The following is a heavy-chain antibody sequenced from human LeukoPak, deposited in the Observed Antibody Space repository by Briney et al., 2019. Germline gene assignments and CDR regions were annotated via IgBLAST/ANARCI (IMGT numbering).Heavy chain of an antibody. Sequence: GGSLRLSCVASGFSFRTSAMTWVRQAPGKGLEWVSAISGSGDGGYEDSVKGRFTISRDNSKNTVYLQMNSLRVEDTAVYYCAKVPFGSGSYSTLDYWGQGTLVTVSS. J-gene: IGHJ4*02. V-gene: IGHV3-23*01. D-gene: IGHD3-10*01. CDR2: ISGSGDGG. CDR3: AKVPFGSGSYSTLDY. CDR1: GFSFRTSA.